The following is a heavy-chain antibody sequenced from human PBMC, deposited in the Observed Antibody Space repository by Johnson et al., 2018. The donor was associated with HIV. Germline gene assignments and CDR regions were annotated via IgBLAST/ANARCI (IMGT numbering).Heavy chain of an antibody. V-gene: IGHV3-20*04. CDR3: ARDISYDSSASQGAFDI. J-gene: IGHJ3*02. CDR1: GFTVSSNY. CDR2: ITWNGGST. Sequence: MQLVESGGGLIQSGGSLRLSCAASGFTVSSNYMSCVRQAPGKGLAWVSGITWNGGSTGYADSVKGRFTISRDNAKNSLYLQMNSLRAEDTALYYCARDISYDSSASQGAFDIWGQGTMITVSS. D-gene: IGHD3-22*01.